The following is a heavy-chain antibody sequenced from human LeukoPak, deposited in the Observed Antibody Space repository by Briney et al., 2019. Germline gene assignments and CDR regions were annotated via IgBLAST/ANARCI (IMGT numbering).Heavy chain of an antibody. D-gene: IGHD3-16*01. J-gene: IGHJ6*02. Sequence: SGGSLRLSCAASGFTFSSYAMSWVRQAPGKGLEWVSAISGSGGSTYYADSVKGRFTISRDNSKNTLYLQMNSLRAEDTAVYYCANPSTFSYGYYYYGMDVWGQGTTVTVSS. CDR2: ISGSGGST. CDR1: GFTFSSYA. CDR3: ANPSTFSYGYYYYGMDV. V-gene: IGHV3-23*01.